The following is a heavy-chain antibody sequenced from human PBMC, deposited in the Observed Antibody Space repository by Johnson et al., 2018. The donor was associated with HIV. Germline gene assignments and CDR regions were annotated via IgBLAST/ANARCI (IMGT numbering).Heavy chain of an antibody. CDR1: GFTFSSYG. CDR2: ISYDGSNK. D-gene: IGHD3-10*01. Sequence: QVLLVESGGGVVQPGRSLRLSCAASGFTFSSYGMHWVRQAPGKGLEWLAVISYDGSNKYYADSVKGRFTISRANSKNTLYLQMNSLRAEDTAVYYCERGSYYDIWGQGTMVTVSS. CDR3: ERGSYYDI. J-gene: IGHJ3*02. V-gene: IGHV3-30*03.